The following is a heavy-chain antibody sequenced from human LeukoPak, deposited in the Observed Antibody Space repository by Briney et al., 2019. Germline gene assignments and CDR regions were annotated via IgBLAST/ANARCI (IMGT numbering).Heavy chain of an antibody. CDR2: IKSKTDGGTT. V-gene: IGHV3-15*01. CDR1: GFTFSNAW. Sequence: GGSLRLSCAASGFTFSNAWMSWVRQAPGKGLEWVGRIKSKTDGGTTDYAAPVKGRFTISRDDSKNTLYLQMNSLKTEDTAVYYCTTAGGIRGSGSYSNWGQGTLVTVSS. D-gene: IGHD3-10*01. CDR3: TTAGGIRGSGSYSN. J-gene: IGHJ4*02.